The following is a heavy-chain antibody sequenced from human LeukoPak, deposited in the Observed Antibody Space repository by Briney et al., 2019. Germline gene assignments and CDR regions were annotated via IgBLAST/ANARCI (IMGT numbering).Heavy chain of an antibody. CDR1: GGTFSSYA. D-gene: IGHD1-26*01. CDR3: ARERWEPPYYYFGLDV. J-gene: IGHJ6*02. V-gene: IGHV1-69*13. CDR2: IIPIFGTA. Sequence: ASVKVSCKASGGTFSSYAISWVRQAPGQGLEWMGGIIPIFGTANYAQKFQGRVTIIADESTSTAYMEMSSLRSEDTAVYYCARERWEPPYYYFGLDVWGQGTTVTVSS.